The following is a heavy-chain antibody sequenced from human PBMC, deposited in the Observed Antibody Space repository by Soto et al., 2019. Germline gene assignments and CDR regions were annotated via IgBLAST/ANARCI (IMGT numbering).Heavy chain of an antibody. D-gene: IGHD1-26*01. CDR3: AKEGGLSGSYYISSSYYFDY. CDR1: GFTFSSYG. V-gene: IGHV3-30*18. CDR2: ISYDGSNK. Sequence: GGSLRLSCVASGFTFSSYGMHWVRQAPGKGLERVAIISYDGSNKYYADSVKGRFTISRDNSKNTLYLQMSSLRAEDTSVYYCAKEGGLSGSYYISSSYYFDYWGQGTLVTVSS. J-gene: IGHJ4*02.